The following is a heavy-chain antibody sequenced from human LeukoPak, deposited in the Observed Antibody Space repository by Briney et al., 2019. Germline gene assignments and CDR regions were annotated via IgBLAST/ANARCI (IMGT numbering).Heavy chain of an antibody. CDR2: IYAGSDT. CDR3: AGSQWLVNFDY. V-gene: IGHV3-66*01. D-gene: IGHD6-19*01. J-gene: IGHJ4*02. CDR1: GFTISSNY. Sequence: GGSLRLSCTASGFTISSNYMNWARQAPGKGLEWVSVIYAGSDTYYADSVRGRFTISRDTSENTLYLQMNSLRAEDTALYYCAGSQWLVNFDYWGQGTLVTVSS.